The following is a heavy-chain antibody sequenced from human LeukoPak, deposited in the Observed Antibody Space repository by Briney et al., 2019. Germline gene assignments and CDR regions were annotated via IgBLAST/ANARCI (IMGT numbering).Heavy chain of an antibody. V-gene: IGHV3-20*04. D-gene: IGHD1-7*01. CDR3: AREGLELYFDY. J-gene: IGHJ4*02. Sequence: PSETLSLTCTVSGGSISSSSYYWGWIRQPPGKGLEWVSGINWNGGSTGYADSVKGRFTISRDNAKNSLYLQMNSLRAEDTALYYCAREGLELYFDYWGQGTLVTVSS. CDR2: INWNGGST. CDR1: GGSISSSSYY.